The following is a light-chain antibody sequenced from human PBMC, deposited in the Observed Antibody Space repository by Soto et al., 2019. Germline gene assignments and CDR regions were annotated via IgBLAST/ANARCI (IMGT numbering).Light chain of an antibody. V-gene: IGLV2-14*03. CDR2: DVI. CDR3: SSFADSSVRDYV. J-gene: IGLJ1*01. Sequence: QSVLTQPASVSGSPGQSITISCTGTSSDIGAYDYFSWYQQHPGGVPKLLIYDVISRPSGVPSRFSGSKSGNTASLTISGLQADDEADYYCSSFADSSVRDYVFGGGTKVTVL. CDR1: SSDIGAYDY.